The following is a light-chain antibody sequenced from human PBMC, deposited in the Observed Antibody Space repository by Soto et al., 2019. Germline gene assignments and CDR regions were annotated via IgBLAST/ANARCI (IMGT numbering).Light chain of an antibody. CDR2: GAS. CDR1: QSVSSSY. Sequence: EIVLTQSPGTLSLSPGERATLSCRVSQSVSSSYLAWYQQKPGQAPRLLIYGASSRATGIPDRFSGSGSGTAFTLTISRLEPEDFAVYYCQQYGSSPGYTFGQGTKLEIK. J-gene: IGKJ2*01. CDR3: QQYGSSPGYT. V-gene: IGKV3-20*01.